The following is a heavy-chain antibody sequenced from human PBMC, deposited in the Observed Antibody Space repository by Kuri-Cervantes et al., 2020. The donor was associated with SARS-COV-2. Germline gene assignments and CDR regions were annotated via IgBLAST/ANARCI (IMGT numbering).Heavy chain of an antibody. V-gene: IGHV4-59*01. CDR3: ARDGIAGGFDP. CDR1: GGSISSYY. J-gene: IGHJ5*02. Sequence: SETLSLTCTVSGGSISSYYWSWIRQPPGKGLEWTGYIYYSGSTNYNPSLKSRVTISVDTSKNQFSLKLSSVTAADTAVYYCARDGIAGGFDPWGQGTLVTVSS. CDR2: IYYSGST. D-gene: IGHD6-13*01.